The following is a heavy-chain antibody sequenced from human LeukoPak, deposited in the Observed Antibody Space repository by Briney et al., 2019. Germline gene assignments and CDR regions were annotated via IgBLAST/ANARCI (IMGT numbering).Heavy chain of an antibody. D-gene: IGHD6-13*01. CDR3: AKDAGSTDGAYSSSWYGIEYYFDY. CDR1: GFTFSSYA. J-gene: IGHJ4*02. Sequence: GGSLRLSCAASGFTFSSYAMSWVRQAPGKGLEWVSAISGSGGSTYYADSVKGRFTISRDNSKNTLYLQMNSLRAEDTAVYYCAKDAGSTDGAYSSSWYGIEYYFDYWGRGTLVTVSS. V-gene: IGHV3-23*01. CDR2: ISGSGGST.